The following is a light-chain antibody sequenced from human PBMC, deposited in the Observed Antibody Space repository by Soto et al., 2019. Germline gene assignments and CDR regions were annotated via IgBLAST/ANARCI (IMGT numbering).Light chain of an antibody. Sequence: DIQMNQSPSPPSASVGDKGTIAFRASQSISSYLNWYQQKPGKAPKLLIYDASSLESGVPSRFSGSGSGTEFTLTISSLQPDDFATYYCQQYNSYWTFGQGTKVDIK. CDR1: QSISSY. V-gene: IGKV1-5*01. CDR2: DAS. CDR3: QQYNSYWT. J-gene: IGKJ1*01.